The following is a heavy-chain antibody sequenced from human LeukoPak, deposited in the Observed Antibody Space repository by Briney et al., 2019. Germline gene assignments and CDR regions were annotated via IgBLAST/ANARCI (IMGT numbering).Heavy chain of an antibody. CDR2: IYYSGST. V-gene: IGHV4-39*01. D-gene: IGHD6-6*01. Sequence: PSETLSLTCTVSGGSISSSSYYWGWIRQPPGKGLEWIGSIYYSGSTYYNPSLKSRVTISVDTSKNQFSLKLRSVTAADTAVYYCARYSSSSGWFDPWGQGTLVTVSS. J-gene: IGHJ5*02. CDR1: GGSISSSSYY. CDR3: ARYSSSSGWFDP.